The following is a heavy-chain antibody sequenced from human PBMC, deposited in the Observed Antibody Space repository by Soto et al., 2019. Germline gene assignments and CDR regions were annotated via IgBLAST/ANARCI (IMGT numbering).Heavy chain of an antibody. CDR1: GGSISSSSYY. D-gene: IGHD2-21*02. J-gene: IGHJ4*02. CDR3: ARTAAVYFDY. V-gene: IGHV4-39*01. CDR2: IYYSGST. Sequence: QLQLQESGPGLVKPSETLSLTCTVSGGSISSSSYYWGWIRQPPGKGLEWIGSIYYSGSTYYNPSLKSRVTISVDTSKNQFSRKLSSVTAADTAVYYCARTAAVYFDYWGQGTLVTVSS.